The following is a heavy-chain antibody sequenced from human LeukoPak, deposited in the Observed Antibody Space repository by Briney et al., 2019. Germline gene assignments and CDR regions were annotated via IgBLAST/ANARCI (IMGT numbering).Heavy chain of an antibody. Sequence: GAPLHISCNGSGYSFTNYWIGLVRQMPGKGLEGMGIIYPGDSDTIYSPSFQGQVTISADKSISTAYLQWSSLKASDTAIYYCARPLGYSTSWYNHWGQGTLVIVSS. CDR2: IYPGDSDT. J-gene: IGHJ5*02. V-gene: IGHV5-51*01. CDR3: ARPLGYSTSWYNH. D-gene: IGHD5-12*01. CDR1: GYSFTNYW.